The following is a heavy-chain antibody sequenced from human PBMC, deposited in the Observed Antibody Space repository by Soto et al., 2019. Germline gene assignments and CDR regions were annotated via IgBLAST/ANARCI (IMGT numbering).Heavy chain of an antibody. CDR2: INTGNGNT. Sequence: PVKLSCKASGYTFATNAIHCVCQAHGQRLEWMGWINTGNGNTKYTQKFQGRVTITRDTSASTAYMELSSLRSEDTAVYYCARDYTRSFDYWGQGTLVTVSS. V-gene: IGHV1-3*04. D-gene: IGHD4-4*01. CDR1: GYTFATNA. CDR3: ARDYTRSFDY. J-gene: IGHJ4*02.